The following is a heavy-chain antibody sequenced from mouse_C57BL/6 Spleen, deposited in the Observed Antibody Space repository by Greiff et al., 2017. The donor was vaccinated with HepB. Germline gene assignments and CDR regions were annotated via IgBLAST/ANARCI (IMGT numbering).Heavy chain of an antibody. CDR1: GFTFSDYG. Sequence: EVQLVESGGGLVKPGGSLKLSCAASGFTFSDYGMHWVRQAPEKGLEWVAYISSGSSTIYYADTVKGRFTISRDNAKHTLFLQMTSLRSEDTAMDYCARADDGRFAYWGQGTLVTVSA. CDR2: ISSGSSTI. CDR3: ARADDGRFAY. D-gene: IGHD2-3*01. V-gene: IGHV5-17*01. J-gene: IGHJ3*01.